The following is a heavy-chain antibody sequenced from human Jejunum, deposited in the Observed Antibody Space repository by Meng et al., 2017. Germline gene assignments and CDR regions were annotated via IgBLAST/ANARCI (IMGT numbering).Heavy chain of an antibody. CDR2: IYYSGST. Sequence: SETLSLTCTVSGDSASSSYYWSWIRQSPGKGLELIGYIYYSGSTNYNPSLKSRVTIAVDTTKNQFTLKLNSVTAADTAVYYCARMVGSGPFDYWGQGTRVTGAS. CDR3: ARMVGSGPFDY. D-gene: IGHD6-19*01. J-gene: IGHJ4*02. CDR1: GDSASSSYY. V-gene: IGHV4-61*01.